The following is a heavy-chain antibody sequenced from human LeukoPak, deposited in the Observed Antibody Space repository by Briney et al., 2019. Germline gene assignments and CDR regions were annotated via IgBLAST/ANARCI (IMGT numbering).Heavy chain of an antibody. D-gene: IGHD3-16*02. J-gene: IGHJ3*02. CDR3: ARDLEHDYIWGSYHRVRAFDI. CDR2: IYYSGST. CDR1: GGSISSSSYY. V-gene: IGHV4-39*02. Sequence: SETLSLTCTVSGGSISSSSYYWGWIRQPPGKGLEWIGSIYYSGSTYYNPSLKSRVTISVDTSKNQFSLKLSSVTAADTAVYYCARDLEHDYIWGSYHRVRAFDIWGQGTMVTVSS.